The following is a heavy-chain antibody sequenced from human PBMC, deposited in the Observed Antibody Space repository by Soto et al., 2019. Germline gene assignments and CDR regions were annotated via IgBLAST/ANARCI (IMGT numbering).Heavy chain of an antibody. V-gene: IGHV1-8*01. CDR1: GYTFTSYD. J-gene: IGHJ6*03. D-gene: IGHD5-18*01. CDR2: MNPNSGNT. CDR3: ARGPNTHYYYYYMDV. Sequence: SVKVSCKASGYTFTSYDINWVRQATGQGLEWMGWMNPNSGNTGYAQKFQGRVTMTRNTSISTAYMELSSLRSEDTAVYYCARGPNTHYYYYYMDVWGKGTTVTVSS.